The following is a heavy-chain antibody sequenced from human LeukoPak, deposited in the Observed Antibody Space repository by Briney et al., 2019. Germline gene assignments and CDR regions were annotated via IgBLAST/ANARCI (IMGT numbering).Heavy chain of an antibody. CDR1: GYTFTSYG. Sequence: ASVKVSCKASGYTFTSYGISWVRQAPGHGLEWMGWISAYNGNTNYAHKLQGRVTMTTDTSTSTAYMELRSLRSDDTAVYYCARDRQQQLDAFDIWGQGTMVTVSS. D-gene: IGHD6-13*01. V-gene: IGHV1-18*01. J-gene: IGHJ3*02. CDR3: ARDRQQQLDAFDI. CDR2: ISAYNGNT.